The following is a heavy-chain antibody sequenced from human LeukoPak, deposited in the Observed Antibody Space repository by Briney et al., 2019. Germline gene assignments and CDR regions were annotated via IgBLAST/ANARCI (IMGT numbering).Heavy chain of an antibody. CDR1: GGSFSGYC. CDR3: ARVLTTRGYSYGYLDY. V-gene: IGHV4-34*01. D-gene: IGHD5-18*01. CDR2: INHSGST. Sequence: SETLSLTCAVYGGSFSGYCWNWIRQPPGKGLEWIGEINHSGSTNFNASLKSRVTISLDTFKNQFSLNLNSVTAADTAVYYCARVLTTRGYSYGYLDYWGQGTLVTVSS. J-gene: IGHJ4*02.